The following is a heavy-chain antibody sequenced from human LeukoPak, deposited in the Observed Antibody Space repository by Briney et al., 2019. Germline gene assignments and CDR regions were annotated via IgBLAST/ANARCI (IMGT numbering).Heavy chain of an antibody. CDR2: ISYDGSNK. Sequence: GGSLRLSCAASGLTFSSYAMHWVRQAPGKGLEWVAVISYDGSNKYYADSVKGRFTISRDNSKNTLYLQMNSLRAEDTAVYYCAKDQDYYYGSGSAPDYWGQGTLVTVSS. D-gene: IGHD3-10*01. CDR1: GLTFSSYA. J-gene: IGHJ4*02. CDR3: AKDQDYYYGSGSAPDY. V-gene: IGHV3-30*04.